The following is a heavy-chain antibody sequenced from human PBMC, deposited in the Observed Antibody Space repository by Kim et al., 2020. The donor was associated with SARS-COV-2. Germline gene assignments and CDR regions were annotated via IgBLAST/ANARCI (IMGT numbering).Heavy chain of an antibody. Sequence: INWNGGSTGYADSVKGRFTISRDNAKNSLYLQMNSLRAEDTALYYCARGRRFDNYVWDLRDIGYYGMDVWGQGTTVTVSS. CDR3: ARGRRFDNYVWDLRDIGYYGMDV. D-gene: IGHD3-16*01. J-gene: IGHJ6*02. CDR2: INWNGGST. V-gene: IGHV3-20*03.